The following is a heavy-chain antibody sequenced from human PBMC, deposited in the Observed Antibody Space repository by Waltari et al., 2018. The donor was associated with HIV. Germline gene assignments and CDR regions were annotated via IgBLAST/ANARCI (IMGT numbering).Heavy chain of an antibody. Sequence: IQLVQSGAEVKKPGATVKVSCKASGYTFTNYGVSWVRQAPGQGLEWMGWIGIKRGNTNHAQKFQGRVTITADTSTDTSYLEVTNLRSDDTAVYFCARDDRFPAYGSGTGVSFDHWGQGTLLNVSS. D-gene: IGHD3-10*01. V-gene: IGHV1-18*01. CDR1: GYTFTNYG. J-gene: IGHJ4*02. CDR2: IGIKRGNT. CDR3: ARDDRFPAYGSGTGVSFDH.